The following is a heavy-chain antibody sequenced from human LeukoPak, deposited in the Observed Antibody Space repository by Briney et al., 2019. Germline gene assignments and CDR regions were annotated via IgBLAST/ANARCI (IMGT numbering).Heavy chain of an antibody. CDR1: GFTFSSYA. D-gene: IGHD2-2*01. J-gene: IGHJ4*02. Sequence: GGSLRLSCAASGFTFSSYAMSWVRQAPGKGPEWVSAISGSGGSTYYADSVKGRFTISRDNSKNTLYLKMNSLRAEDTAVYYCAKDRGYCSSTSCYATWVLDYWGQGTLVTVSS. V-gene: IGHV3-23*01. CDR3: AKDRGYCSSTSCYATWVLDY. CDR2: ISGSGGST.